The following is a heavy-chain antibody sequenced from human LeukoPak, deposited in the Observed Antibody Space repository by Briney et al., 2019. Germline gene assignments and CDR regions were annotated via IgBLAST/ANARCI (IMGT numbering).Heavy chain of an antibody. CDR1: GFTFSSYG. CDR3: ARDGAYYDILTGYQALHYFDY. V-gene: IGHV3-33*01. Sequence: PGGSLGLSCAASGFTFSSYGMHWVRQAPGKGLEWVAVIWYDGSNKYYADSVKGRFTISRDNSKNTLYLQMNSLRAEDTAVYYCARDGAYYDILTGYQALHYFDYWGQGTLVTVSS. D-gene: IGHD3-9*01. J-gene: IGHJ4*02. CDR2: IWYDGSNK.